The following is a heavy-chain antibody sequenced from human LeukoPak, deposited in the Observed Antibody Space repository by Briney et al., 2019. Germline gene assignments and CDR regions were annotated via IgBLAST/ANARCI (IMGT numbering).Heavy chain of an antibody. CDR3: ARDYSSGFNWFDP. CDR2: IYHSGST. D-gene: IGHD3-22*01. CDR1: GGSISSSSHY. J-gene: IGHJ5*02. V-gene: IGHV4-39*07. Sequence: SETLSLTCTVSGGSISSSSHYWGWIRQPPGKGLEWIGSIYHSGSTYYNPSLKSRVTISVDTSKNQFSLKLSSVTAADTAVYYCARDYSSGFNWFDPWGQGTLVTVSS.